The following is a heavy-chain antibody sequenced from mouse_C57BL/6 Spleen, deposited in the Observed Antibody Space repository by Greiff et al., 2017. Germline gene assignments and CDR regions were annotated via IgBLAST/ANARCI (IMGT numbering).Heavy chain of an antibody. CDR2: ISNLAYSI. CDR1: GFTFSDYG. D-gene: IGHD4-1*01. V-gene: IGHV5-15*01. CDR3: ARHPNWDWYFDV. Sequence: EVHLVESGGGLVQPGGSLKLSCAASGFTFSDYGMAWVRQAPRKGPEWVAFISNLAYSIYYADTVTGRFTISRENAKNTLYLEMSSRRSEDTAMYYCARHPNWDWYFDVWGTGTTVTVSS. J-gene: IGHJ1*03.